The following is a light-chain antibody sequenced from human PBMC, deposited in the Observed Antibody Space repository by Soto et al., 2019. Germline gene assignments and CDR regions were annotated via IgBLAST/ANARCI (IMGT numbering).Light chain of an antibody. CDR3: QQYDNVPLT. V-gene: IGKV1-33*01. J-gene: IGKJ4*01. CDR1: QDISDY. Sequence: DIQMTQSPSSLSASVGDRVTITCQASQDISDYFNWYQQKPRKAPKLLIYDASNLEPGAPSRFSGGGFGTDFSFTISSLQAEDIGTYYCQQYDNVPLTFGGGTKLEIK. CDR2: DAS.